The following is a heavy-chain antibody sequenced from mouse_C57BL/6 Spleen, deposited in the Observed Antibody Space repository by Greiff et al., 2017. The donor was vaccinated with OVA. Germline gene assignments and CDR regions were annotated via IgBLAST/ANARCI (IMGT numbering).Heavy chain of an antibody. J-gene: IGHJ3*01. CDR1: GYTFTSYW. CDR3: ARVYGNAPGFAY. D-gene: IGHD2-1*01. Sequence: QVQLQQPGAELVRPGSSMKLSCKASGYTFTSYWMDWVKQRPGQGLEWIGNIYPSDSETHYNQKFKDKASLTVDKSSSTAYMQLSSLTSEDSAVYYCARVYGNAPGFAYWGQGTLVTVSA. V-gene: IGHV1-61*01. CDR2: IYPSDSET.